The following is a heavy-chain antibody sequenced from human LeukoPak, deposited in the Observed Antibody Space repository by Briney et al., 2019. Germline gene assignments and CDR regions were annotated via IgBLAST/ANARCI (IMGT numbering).Heavy chain of an antibody. CDR1: GFTFSSYW. CDR2: IKSDGSRT. D-gene: IGHD1-26*01. V-gene: IGHV3-74*01. Sequence: GGSLRLSCAASGFTFSSYWMHWVRQAPGKGLVWVSRIKSDGSRTNYADSVKGRFTISRDNAKNTLYLQMNNLRAEDTAVYYCAKPRDSIVGTTTPTRLATLDIWGQGTMVTVSS. J-gene: IGHJ3*02. CDR3: AKPRDSIVGTTTPTRLATLDI.